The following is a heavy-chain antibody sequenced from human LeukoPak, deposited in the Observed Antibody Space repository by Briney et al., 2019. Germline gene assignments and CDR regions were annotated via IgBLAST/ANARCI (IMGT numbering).Heavy chain of an antibody. Sequence: GGSLRLSCTASGFSFSDYWMDWVRQAPGRGLGWVANINRDGSVMHSVDSVEGRFTISRDNAKNSLFLQINNLRAEDTAVYYCTRDFTPGGRGAWYDAFDLWGRGKMVTVSS. CDR3: TRDFTPGGRGAWYDAFDL. D-gene: IGHD6-19*01. CDR1: GFSFSDYW. CDR2: INRDGSVM. V-gene: IGHV3-7*01. J-gene: IGHJ3*01.